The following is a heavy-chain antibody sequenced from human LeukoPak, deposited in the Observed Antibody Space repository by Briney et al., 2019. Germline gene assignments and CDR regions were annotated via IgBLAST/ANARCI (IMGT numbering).Heavy chain of an antibody. D-gene: IGHD5-18*01. J-gene: IGHJ6*02. Sequence: AGGSLRLSCAASGFTFDDYAMQWVRQAPGKGLEWVSLISGDGSSAYADSVKGRFTISRDNSRDSLYLQMNSLRTEDSALYYCAKDKGYCFAFSSGLDVWGQGTTVTVSS. CDR2: ISGDGSSA. CDR3: AKDKGYCFAFSSGLDV. CDR1: GFTFDDYA. V-gene: IGHV3-43*02.